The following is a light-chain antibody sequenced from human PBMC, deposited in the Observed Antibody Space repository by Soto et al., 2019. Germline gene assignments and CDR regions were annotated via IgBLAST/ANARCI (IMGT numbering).Light chain of an antibody. CDR3: AAWDNSLNAYV. CDR2: DSV. CDR1: TSNIGSNT. J-gene: IGLJ1*01. Sequence: QSVLTQPPSASETPGQRVTISCSGSTSNIGSNTVSWYQQLPGTAPRLLIYDSVQRPSGVPDRFSGSKSGTSASLAISGLQSEDEADYYCAAWDNSLNAYVFGTGTKVTVL. V-gene: IGLV1-44*01.